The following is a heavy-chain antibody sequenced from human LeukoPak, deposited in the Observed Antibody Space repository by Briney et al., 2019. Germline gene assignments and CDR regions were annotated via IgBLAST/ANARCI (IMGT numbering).Heavy chain of an antibody. J-gene: IGHJ4*02. Sequence: GGSLRLSCAASGFTFSSYSMNWVRQAPGKGLEWVSYISSSSSTIYYADSVKGRFTISRDNAKNSLYLQMNSLRAEDTAVYYCARDLGSSSSYFDYWGQRTLVTVSS. V-gene: IGHV3-48*01. D-gene: IGHD6-13*01. CDR2: ISSSSSTI. CDR3: ARDLGSSSSYFDY. CDR1: GFTFSSYS.